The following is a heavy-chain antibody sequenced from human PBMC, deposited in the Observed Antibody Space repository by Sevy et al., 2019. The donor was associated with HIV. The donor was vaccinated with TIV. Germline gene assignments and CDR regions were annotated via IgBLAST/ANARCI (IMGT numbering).Heavy chain of an antibody. Sequence: SETLSLTCTVSGGSITSLYWGWIRQPPGKGLEWVANIYYSGNTNYNPSPKIRITITLGKSKNQFSLRLSSVTAADTAIYSCAGENGWGRGYSWGQGTLVTVSS. V-gene: IGHV4-59*11. CDR2: IYYSGNT. CDR1: GGSITSLY. CDR3: AGENGWGRGYS. J-gene: IGHJ4*02. D-gene: IGHD1-26*01.